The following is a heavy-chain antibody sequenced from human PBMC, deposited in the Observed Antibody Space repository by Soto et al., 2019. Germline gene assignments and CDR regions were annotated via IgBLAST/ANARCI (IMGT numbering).Heavy chain of an antibody. Sequence: QITLKESGPTLVKPTQTLTLTCTFSGLSLSTSGVGVAWIRQPPGKALEWLALIYRDDDKRYRPSLESRLTITKATSKNQVVLTMTNMDSVDTATYYCAYLPCSGGSCYWFSFSGMDVWGQGTTVTVSS. J-gene: IGHJ6*02. CDR2: IYRDDDK. V-gene: IGHV2-5*02. D-gene: IGHD2-15*01. CDR3: AYLPCSGGSCYWFSFSGMDV. CDR1: GLSLSTSGVG.